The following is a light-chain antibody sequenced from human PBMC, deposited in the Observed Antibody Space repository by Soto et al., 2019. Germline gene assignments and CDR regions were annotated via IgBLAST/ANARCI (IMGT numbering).Light chain of an antibody. CDR3: TEYYNYPLT. V-gene: IGKV1-6*01. CDR2: DAS. J-gene: IGKJ4*01. Sequence: IQLTQSPTSLTSSIGYRVTITCRASQSISSYLNWYQQKPGKAPKLLIYDASRLQSGVPSRFSGSGSGTDFTLTISSLQPEDFATYYCTEYYNYPLTLGGGTKV. CDR1: QSISSY.